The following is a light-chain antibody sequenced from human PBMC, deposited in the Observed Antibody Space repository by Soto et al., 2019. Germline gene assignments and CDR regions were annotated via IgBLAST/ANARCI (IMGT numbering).Light chain of an antibody. CDR3: QQTYSTLSIT. CDR2: AAS. CDR1: ESIARH. V-gene: IGKV1-39*01. Sequence: DIQMTQSPSSLSASVGDRVTITCRASESIARHLNWYQQKPGKAPKLLIYAASSLQNGVPSRFRGCGSGTDFTLTISNLQPEDCATYYCQQTYSTLSITCGQGTRLEIK. J-gene: IGKJ5*01.